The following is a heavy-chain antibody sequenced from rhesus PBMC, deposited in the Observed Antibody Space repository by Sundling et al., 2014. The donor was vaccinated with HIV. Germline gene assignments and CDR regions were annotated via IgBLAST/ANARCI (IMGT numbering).Heavy chain of an antibody. CDR2: INTGGGTT. V-gene: IGHV3S42*01. D-gene: IGHD1-26*01. CDR3: ANENWNYGNY. Sequence: EVHLVQTGGGLVQPGESLKLSCVASGFSFSDYGMSWVRQAPGKGLEWVSAINTGGGTTYYADSVKGRFTISRDNSKNTLSLQMNSLRAEDTAVYYCANENWNYGNYWGQGVLVTVSS. J-gene: IGHJ4*01. CDR1: GFSFSDYG.